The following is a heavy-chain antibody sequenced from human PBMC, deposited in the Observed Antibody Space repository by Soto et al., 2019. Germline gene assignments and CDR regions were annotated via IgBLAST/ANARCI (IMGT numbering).Heavy chain of an antibody. CDR3: ARGGPSSKWLDP. CDR1: GGSISGYY. D-gene: IGHD3-10*01. Sequence: SETLSLTCTVSGGSISGYYWSWIRQPPGKGLEWIGYIHYSGSTDYNPSLKSRVTISVDTSKNQFSLKLNSVTAAETAVYYCARGGPSSKWLDPWGKGTLVTVS. V-gene: IGHV4-59*01. CDR2: IHYSGST. J-gene: IGHJ5*02.